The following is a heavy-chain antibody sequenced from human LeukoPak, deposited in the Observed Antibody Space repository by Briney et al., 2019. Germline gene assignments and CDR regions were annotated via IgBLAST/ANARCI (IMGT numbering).Heavy chain of an antibody. CDR2: IYWNDDK. V-gene: IGHV2-5*01. CDR3: APGGAPCSRLLTGHMRELYYFDA. CDR1: GFSLTTSGVG. Sequence: ESGPTLVKPTETLTLTCTFSGFSLTTSGVGVGWIRQPPGKALEWLALIYWNDDKRYSPSLKTRLNITKDTSKNNVVLTMTNVDPVDTATYYCAPGGAPCSRLLTGHMRELYYFDAWGQGSLVTVSS. J-gene: IGHJ4*02. D-gene: IGHD3-9*01.